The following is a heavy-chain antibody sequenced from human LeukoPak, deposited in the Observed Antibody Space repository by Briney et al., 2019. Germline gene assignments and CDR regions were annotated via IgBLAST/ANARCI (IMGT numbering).Heavy chain of an antibody. CDR2: MYSSGST. CDR3: ARGPPDCSTTSCYAFDAFDI. J-gene: IGHJ3*02. V-gene: IGHV4-39*07. Sequence: PSETLSLTCTVSGGSISITSYYWGWIRQPPGKGLEWIGSMYSSGSTYYNPSLKSRVTISVDTSKNQFSLKLSSVTAADTAVYYCARGPPDCSTTSCYAFDAFDIWGQGTMVTVSS. CDR1: GGSISITSYY. D-gene: IGHD2-2*01.